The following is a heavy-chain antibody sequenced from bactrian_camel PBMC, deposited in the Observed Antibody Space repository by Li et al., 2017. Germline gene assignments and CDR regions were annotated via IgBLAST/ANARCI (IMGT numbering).Heavy chain of an antibody. V-gene: IGHV3S31*01. Sequence: VQLVESGGGSVQAGGSLRLSCAHSGYSSSRHCMGWFRQAPGKAREGIAGIRRDGDEYYADSVKGRFTISQSQDNRKKTSYLQMSNLNTEDTALYLCAADVTAYCSGGSYQWGKGTQVTVS. CDR1: GYSSSRHC. CDR3: AADVTAYCSGGSYQ. D-gene: IGHD4*01. J-gene: IGHJ4*01. CDR2: IRRDGDE.